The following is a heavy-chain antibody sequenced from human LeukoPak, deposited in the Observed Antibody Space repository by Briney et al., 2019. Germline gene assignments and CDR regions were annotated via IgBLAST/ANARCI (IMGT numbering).Heavy chain of an antibody. Sequence: PSQTLSLTCTVSGGSISSGGYYWRRLRQHPGTGLEWIGYIYYSGGTYYNPSLKSRVTISVDTSKNQFSLKLSSVTAADTAVYYCASLNVVPAAIRSDYWGQGTLVTVSS. CDR1: GGSISSGGYY. V-gene: IGHV4-31*03. D-gene: IGHD2-2*01. CDR3: ASLNVVPAAIRSDY. J-gene: IGHJ4*02. CDR2: IYYSGGT.